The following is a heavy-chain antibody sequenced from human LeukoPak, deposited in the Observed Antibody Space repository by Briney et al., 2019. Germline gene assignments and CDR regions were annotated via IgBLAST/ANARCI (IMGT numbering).Heavy chain of an antibody. J-gene: IGHJ4*02. CDR2: ISYDGSNK. D-gene: IGHD1-1*01. CDR1: GFTFSSYA. V-gene: IGHV3-30-3*01. Sequence: PGRSLRLSCAASGFTFSSYAMHWVRQAPGKGLEWVAVISYDGSNKYYADSVKGRFTISRDNSKNTLYLQMSSLRAEDTAVYYCARGYFWTGTVVADVDYWGQGTLVTVSS. CDR3: ARGYFWTGTVVADVDY.